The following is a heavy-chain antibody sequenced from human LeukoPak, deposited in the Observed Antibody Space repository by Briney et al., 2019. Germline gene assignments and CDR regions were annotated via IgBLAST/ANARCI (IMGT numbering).Heavy chain of an antibody. CDR2: ISYDGSNK. V-gene: IGHV3-30*18. J-gene: IGHJ4*02. Sequence: GRSLRLSCAASGFTFSSYGMHWVRQAPGKGLEGVAVISYDGSNKYYADSVKGRFTISRDNSKNTLYLQMNSLRAEDTAVYYCAKDWLYSSSWQTDYWGQGTLVTVSS. CDR1: GFTFSSYG. D-gene: IGHD6-13*01. CDR3: AKDWLYSSSWQTDY.